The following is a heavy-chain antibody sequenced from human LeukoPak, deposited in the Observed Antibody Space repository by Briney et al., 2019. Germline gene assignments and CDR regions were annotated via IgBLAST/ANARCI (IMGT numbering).Heavy chain of an antibody. V-gene: IGHV3-74*01. D-gene: IGHD5/OR15-5a*01. CDR2: INGDASLT. J-gene: IGHJ6*02. CDR1: GFTFSIYW. Sequence: PGGSLRLSCAASGFTFSIYWMHWVRQAPGKGLVWVSQINGDASLTHYGDSVKGRFTISRDDATSTVYLQMDSLTADDTAVYYCARDLSYGMNVWGRGTTVSVSS. CDR3: ARDLSYGMNV.